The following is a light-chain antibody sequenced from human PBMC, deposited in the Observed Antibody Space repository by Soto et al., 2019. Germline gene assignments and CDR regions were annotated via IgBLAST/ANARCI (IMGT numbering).Light chain of an antibody. J-gene: IGKJ1*01. Sequence: DIQMTQSPSTLSGSVGDRFTITCRASQTISSWLAWYQQKPGKAPKLLIYKASTLKSGVPSRFSGSGSGTEFTLTISSLQSEDFAVYYCQQYNNWPWTFGQGTKVDIK. CDR2: KAS. CDR3: QQYNNWPWT. CDR1: QTISSW. V-gene: IGKV1-5*03.